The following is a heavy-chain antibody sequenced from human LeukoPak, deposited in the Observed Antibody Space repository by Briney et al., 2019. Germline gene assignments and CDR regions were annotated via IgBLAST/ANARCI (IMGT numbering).Heavy chain of an antibody. J-gene: IGHJ4*02. CDR1: GFTFSPYS. Sequence: PGGSLRLSCAASGFTFSPYSMNWIRQAPGNGLEWVSYITGSSNRIHYADSVRGRFTISRDNAMNSLHLQMNSLRDEDTAMYYCARSVEGAFDFWGQGTLVTVSS. D-gene: IGHD6-19*01. CDR3: ARSVEGAFDF. CDR2: ITGSSNRI. V-gene: IGHV3-48*02.